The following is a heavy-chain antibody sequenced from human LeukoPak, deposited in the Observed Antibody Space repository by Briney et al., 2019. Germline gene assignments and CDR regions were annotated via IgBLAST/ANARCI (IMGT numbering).Heavy chain of an antibody. J-gene: IGHJ5*02. CDR3: ARGVHWFDP. CDR1: GGTVSSKSAA. D-gene: IGHD2-8*01. V-gene: IGHV6-1*01. Sequence: SQTLSLTCALSGGTVSSKSAAWNWLRQPPSRGLEWLGRTYYRSKWYTDYAVSVKSRITINPDTSKNQFSLQLNSENPEDTDVYYCARGVHWFDPWGQGTLVTVSS. CDR2: TYYRSKWYT.